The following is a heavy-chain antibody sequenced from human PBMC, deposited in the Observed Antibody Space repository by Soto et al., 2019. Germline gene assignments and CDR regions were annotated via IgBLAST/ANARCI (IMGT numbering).Heavy chain of an antibody. V-gene: IGHV4-61*01. CDR1: GDSVNSRNCY. CDR3: ARLDLTYYLDY. Sequence: PSETLSLTCTVSGDSVNSRNCYFVWIRLPPGKGLELIGYLYYSGIVNYNPSLKSRVTISADTSKNQFSLKLNSVTAADTAVYYCARLDLTYYLDYWGQGTLVTVSS. CDR2: LYYSGIV. J-gene: IGHJ4*02. D-gene: IGHD3-3*01.